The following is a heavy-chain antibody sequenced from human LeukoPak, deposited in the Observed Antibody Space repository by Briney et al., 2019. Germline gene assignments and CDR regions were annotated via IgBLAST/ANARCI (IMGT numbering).Heavy chain of an antibody. CDR2: INHSGST. Sequence: SETLSLTCAVYGGSFSGYYWSWIRQPPGKGLEWIGEINHSGSTNYNPSLKSRVTISVDTSKNQFSLKLSSVTAADTAVYYCARRPSGSYGHNWFDPWGQGTLVTVSS. CDR1: GGSFSGYY. V-gene: IGHV4-34*01. CDR3: ARRPSGSYGHNWFDP. D-gene: IGHD1-26*01. J-gene: IGHJ5*02.